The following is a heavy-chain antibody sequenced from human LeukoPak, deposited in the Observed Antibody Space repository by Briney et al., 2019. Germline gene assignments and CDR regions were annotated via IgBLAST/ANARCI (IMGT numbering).Heavy chain of an antibody. V-gene: IGHV3-21*01. D-gene: IGHD3-10*01. J-gene: IGHJ4*01. CDR2: IDSTSSYK. CDR1: GFTFSSSS. Sequence: PGGSLRLSCAASGFTFSSSSMNWVRQAPGKGLEGVSYIDSTSSYKLYTGSVEGRFTISRDNAKNSLYLQMSSLRAEDTAVYYCARDTSGSYSITYFDYWGHGALVTVSA. CDR3: ARDTSGSYSITYFDY.